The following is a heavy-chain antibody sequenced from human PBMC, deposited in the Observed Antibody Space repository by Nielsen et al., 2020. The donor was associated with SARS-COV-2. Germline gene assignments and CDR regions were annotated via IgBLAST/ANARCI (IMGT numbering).Heavy chain of an antibody. J-gene: IGHJ4*02. D-gene: IGHD3-3*01. V-gene: IGHV3-30-3*01. CDR3: ASVTPNYDFWSGKPGYFDY. Sequence: GESLKISCAASGFTFSSYAMHWVRQAPGKGLEWVAVISYDGSNKYYADSVKGRFTISRDNAKNSLYLQMNSLRAEDTAVYYCASVTPNYDFWSGKPGYFDYWGQGTLVTVSS. CDR2: ISYDGSNK. CDR1: GFTFSSYA.